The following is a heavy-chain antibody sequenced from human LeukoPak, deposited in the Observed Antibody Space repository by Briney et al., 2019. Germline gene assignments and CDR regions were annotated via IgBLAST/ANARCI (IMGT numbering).Heavy chain of an antibody. Sequence: SETLSLTCTVSGGSISSGSYYWSWIRQPAGKGLEWIGRIYTSGSTNYNPSLKSRVTISVDTSKNQFSLKLSSVTAADTAVYYCARAESTMVRGGAFDIWGQGTMVTVSS. J-gene: IGHJ3*02. D-gene: IGHD3-10*01. V-gene: IGHV4-61*02. CDR2: IYTSGST. CDR3: ARAESTMVRGGAFDI. CDR1: GGSISSGSYY.